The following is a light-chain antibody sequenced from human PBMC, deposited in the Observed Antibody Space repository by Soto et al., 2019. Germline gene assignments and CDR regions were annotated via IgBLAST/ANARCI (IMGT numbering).Light chain of an antibody. CDR3: QSHDDRVSGDVL. J-gene: IGLJ2*01. CDR2: AHT. CDR1: GSNIGARYD. Sequence: QSVLTQPPSVSGAPGQRVTISCTGSGSNIGARYDVQWYQQRPGASPKLLIYAHTNRPSGVPGRFSGSTSGTSASLAITGLQAEDEAYYYCQSHDDRVSGDVLFGGGTKLTVL. V-gene: IGLV1-40*01.